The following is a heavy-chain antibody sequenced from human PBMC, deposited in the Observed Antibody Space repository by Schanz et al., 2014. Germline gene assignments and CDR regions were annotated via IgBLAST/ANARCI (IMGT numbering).Heavy chain of an antibody. CDR2: SRNKGHSYTS. CDR3: ARRNFYDKSAAFDY. Sequence: EVQLVESGGGLVQPRGSLRLSCAASEFSFSSFGMNWVRQAPGKGLEWVGHSRNKGHSYTSEYAASVKGRFTISRDESESSLYLQMDSLKTEDTAVYYCARRNFYDKSAAFDYWGQGSLVTDSS. CDR1: EFSFSSFG. J-gene: IGHJ4*02. D-gene: IGHD3-9*01. V-gene: IGHV3-72*01.